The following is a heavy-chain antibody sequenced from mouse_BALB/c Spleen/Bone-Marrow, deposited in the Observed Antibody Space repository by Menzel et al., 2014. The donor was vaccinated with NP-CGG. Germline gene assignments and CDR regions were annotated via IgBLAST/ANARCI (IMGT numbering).Heavy chain of an antibody. V-gene: IGHV5-6-5*01. CDR2: ISSGGST. D-gene: IGHD2-3*01. CDR1: GFTFSSYA. CDR3: ARVEDGYYVRAMDY. J-gene: IGHJ4*01. Sequence: EVMLVESGGGLVKPGGSLKLSCAASGFTFSSYAMSWVRQTPEKRLEWVASISSGGSTYYPDSVKGRFTISRDNVRNILYLQMSSLRSEDTAMYYCARVEDGYYVRAMDYWGQGTSVTVSS.